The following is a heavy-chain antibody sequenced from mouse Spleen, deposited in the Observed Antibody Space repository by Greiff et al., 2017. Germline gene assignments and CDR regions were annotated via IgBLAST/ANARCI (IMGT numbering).Heavy chain of an antibody. D-gene: IGHD4-1*01. Sequence: QVQLQQPGAELVRPGSSVKLSCKASGYTFTSYWMHWVKQRPIQGLEWIGNIDPSDSETHYNQKFKDKATLTVDKSSSTAYMQLSSLTSEDSAVYYCARGLGQGLGDYWGQGTTLTVSS. CDR3: ARGLGQGLGDY. J-gene: IGHJ2*01. CDR2: IDPSDSET. V-gene: IGHV1-52*01. CDR1: GYTFTSYW.